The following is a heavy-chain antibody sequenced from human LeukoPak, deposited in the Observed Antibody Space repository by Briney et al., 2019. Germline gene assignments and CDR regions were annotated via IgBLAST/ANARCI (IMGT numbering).Heavy chain of an antibody. CDR2: ISSSSSYI. J-gene: IGHJ4*02. D-gene: IGHD5-18*01. CDR1: EFTFSSYS. V-gene: IGHV3-21*01. Sequence: PGGSLRLSCAASEFTFSSYSMNWVRQAPGKGLEWVSSISSSSSYIYYADSVKGRFTISRDNAKNSLYLQMNSLRAEDTAVYYCARDGVDTAMVHYWGQGTLVTVSS. CDR3: ARDGVDTAMVHY.